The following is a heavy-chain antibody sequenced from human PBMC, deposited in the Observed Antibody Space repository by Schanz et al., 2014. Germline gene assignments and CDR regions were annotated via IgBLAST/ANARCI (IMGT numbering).Heavy chain of an antibody. CDR1: TFTFSGFW. CDR2: IKHDGSVK. V-gene: IGHV3-7*02. J-gene: IGHJ4*02. Sequence: EVQLLESGGGLVQPGGSLRLSCAASTFTFSGFWMTWVRQAPGKGPEWVANIKHDGSVKDYVDSVEGRFTISRDNAKRSLFLQMNSLRVEDTAVYFCVSQTGSTNYWGQGTLVTVSS. D-gene: IGHD6-13*01. CDR3: VSQTGSTNY.